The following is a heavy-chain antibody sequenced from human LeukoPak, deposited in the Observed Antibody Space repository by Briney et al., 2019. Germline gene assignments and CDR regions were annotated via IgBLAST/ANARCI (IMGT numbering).Heavy chain of an antibody. CDR3: ARLKYMGYSPFDP. CDR2: INHNGDT. CDR1: GGSFSDYY. V-gene: IGHV4-34*01. D-gene: IGHD2-15*01. J-gene: IGHJ5*02. Sequence: SETLSLTCAVSGGSFSDYYWNWIRQPPGKGLGWIAEINHNGDTNYNPPLTSRIPLSVDTSKNQSSLKVTSLTAADTAVYYCARLKYMGYSPFDPWGQGTLVTVSS.